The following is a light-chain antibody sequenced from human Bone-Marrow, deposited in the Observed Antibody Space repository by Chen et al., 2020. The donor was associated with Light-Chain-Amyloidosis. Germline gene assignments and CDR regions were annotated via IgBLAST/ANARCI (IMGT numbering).Light chain of an antibody. CDR2: DTN. CDR1: RSNVGANG. J-gene: IGLJ3*02. Sequence: QSVLTQPPSASGTPGQRVTISCSGGRSNVGANGVNWYQQLPGAAPKLLIFDTNRRPSGVPDRFPGSKSGTSASLAISDLQSEDEAHYYCAPCDDRLNGWVFGGGTRLTVL. CDR3: APCDDRLNGWV. V-gene: IGLV1-44*01.